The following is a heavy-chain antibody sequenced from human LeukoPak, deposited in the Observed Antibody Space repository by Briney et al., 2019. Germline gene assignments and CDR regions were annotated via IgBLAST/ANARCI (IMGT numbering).Heavy chain of an antibody. Sequence: GGSLRLSCAASGFTFSSYGMHWVRQAPGKGLEWVAVISYDGSNKYYADSVKGRFTISRDNSKNTLYLQMNSLRAEDTAVYYCAILEYSSPFFDYWGQGTLVTVSS. CDR1: GFTFSSYG. V-gene: IGHV3-30*03. CDR2: ISYDGSNK. CDR3: AILEYSSPFFDY. J-gene: IGHJ4*02. D-gene: IGHD6-6*01.